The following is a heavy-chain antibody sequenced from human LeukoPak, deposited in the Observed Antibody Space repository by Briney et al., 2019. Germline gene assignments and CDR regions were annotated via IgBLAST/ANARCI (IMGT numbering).Heavy chain of an antibody. J-gene: IGHJ5*02. CDR1: GFTFSSYS. Sequence: GGSLRLSCAASGFTFSSYSMNWVRQAPGKGLEWVSSISSSSSYIYYADSVKGRFTISGDNAKNSLYLQMNSLRAEDTAVYYCARDPPPASSSSWFDPWGQGTLVTVSS. CDR2: ISSSSSYI. V-gene: IGHV3-21*01. D-gene: IGHD6-6*01. CDR3: ARDPPPASSSSWFDP.